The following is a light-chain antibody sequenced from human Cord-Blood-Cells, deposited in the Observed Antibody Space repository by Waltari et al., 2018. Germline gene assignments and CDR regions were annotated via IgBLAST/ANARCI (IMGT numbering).Light chain of an antibody. CDR3: SSYTSSSTYV. CDR1: SSDVGGYNY. Sequence: QSALTQPASVSGSPGQSITISCTGTSSDVGGYNYVSWYQQHPGKAPKRMIYDVSNRPSGVSNRFSGSKSGNTASLTISVLQAEDEADYYCSSYTSSSTYVFGTGTKVTVL. V-gene: IGLV2-14*01. CDR2: DVS. J-gene: IGLJ1*01.